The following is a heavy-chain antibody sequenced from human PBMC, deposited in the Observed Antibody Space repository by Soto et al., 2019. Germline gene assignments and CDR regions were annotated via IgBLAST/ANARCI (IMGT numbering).Heavy chain of an antibody. J-gene: IGHJ6*02. CDR3: ATQTPYSSSLTEEYYYYYGMDV. D-gene: IGHD6-13*01. CDR1: GYTLTELS. Sequence: ASVKVSCKVSGYTLTELSMHWVRQAPGKGLEWMGGFDPEDGETIYAQKFQGRVTMTEDTSTDTAYMELSSLRSEDTAVYYCATQTPYSSSLTEEYYYYYGMDVWGQGTTVTVSS. V-gene: IGHV1-24*01. CDR2: FDPEDGET.